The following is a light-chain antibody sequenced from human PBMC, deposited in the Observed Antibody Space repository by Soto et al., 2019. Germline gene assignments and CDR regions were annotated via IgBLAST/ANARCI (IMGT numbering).Light chain of an antibody. CDR2: DAS. CDR3: QQYNSYHLT. V-gene: IGKV1-5*01. J-gene: IGKJ4*01. CDR1: QSISSW. Sequence: DIQMTQSPSTLSASVGDRVTITCRASQSISSWLAWYQQKPGKAPKLLIYDASSLESGVPSRLSGSGSGTEFTLTISSLQPDDFATYYCQQYNSYHLTFGGGTKVEIK.